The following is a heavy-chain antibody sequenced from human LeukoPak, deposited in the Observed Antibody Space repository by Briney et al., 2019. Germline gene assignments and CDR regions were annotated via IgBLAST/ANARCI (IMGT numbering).Heavy chain of an antibody. CDR1: GGSFSGHY. V-gene: IGHV4-34*01. CDR2: INHSGST. Sequence: SETLSLTCAVYGGSFSGHYWSWIRQPPGKGLEWIGEINHSGSTNYNPSLKSRVTISVETSKNQFSLKLSSVTAADTAVYYCAREKWFGEWGGFDYWGQGTLVTVSS. D-gene: IGHD3-10*01. J-gene: IGHJ4*02. CDR3: AREKWFGEWGGFDY.